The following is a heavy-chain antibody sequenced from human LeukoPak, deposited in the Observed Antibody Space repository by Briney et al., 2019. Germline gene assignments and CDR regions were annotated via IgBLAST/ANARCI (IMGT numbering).Heavy chain of an antibody. CDR1: GYSFTSYW. CDR2: IDPSDSYV. V-gene: IGHV5-10-1*01. CDR3: ARHPGYCSGGICYALTPPDS. J-gene: IGHJ5*01. Sequence: GESLKISCKGSGYSFTSYWINWVRQMPGKGLEWMGRIDPSDSYVNYSPSFQGHVTISSDKSTSTAYLQWSSLQASDTAMYYCARHPGYCSGGICYALTPPDSRGQGTLVTVSS. D-gene: IGHD2-15*01.